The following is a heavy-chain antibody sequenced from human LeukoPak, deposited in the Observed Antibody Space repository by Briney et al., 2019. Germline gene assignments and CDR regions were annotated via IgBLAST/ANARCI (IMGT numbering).Heavy chain of an antibody. D-gene: IGHD4-4*01. CDR2: IYYSGST. CDR1: GGSISSYY. Sequence: SETLSLTCTVSGGSISSYYWSWIRQPPGKGLEWIGYIYYSGSTNYNPSLKSRVTISVDTSKNQFSLKLSSVTAADTAVYYCARDSRDYSNYYFDYWGQGTLVTVSS. CDR3: ARDSRDYSNYYFDY. J-gene: IGHJ4*02. V-gene: IGHV4-59*01.